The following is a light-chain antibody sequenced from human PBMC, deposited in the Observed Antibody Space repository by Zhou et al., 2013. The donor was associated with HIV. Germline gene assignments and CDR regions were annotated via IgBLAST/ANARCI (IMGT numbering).Light chain of an antibody. CDR1: QSLVYTDGNTY. Sequence: DVVMTQSPLSLAVSPGQPASVSCRASQSLVYTDGNTYLNWFQQRPGQSPRRLIYKVSNRDSGVPDRFSGSGSGTDFTLTISRVEAGDVGVYYCMQALQTPLTFGGGTKVEIK. CDR3: MQALQTPLT. J-gene: IGKJ4*01. V-gene: IGKV2-30*01. CDR2: KVS.